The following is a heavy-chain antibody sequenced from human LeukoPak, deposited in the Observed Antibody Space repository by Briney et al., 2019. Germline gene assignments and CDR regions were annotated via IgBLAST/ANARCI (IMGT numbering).Heavy chain of an antibody. D-gene: IGHD2-15*01. Sequence: SETLSLTCAVYGGSFSGYYWSWIRQPPGKGLEWIGEINHSGSTNYNPSLKSRVTISVDTSKNQFSLKLSSVTAADTAVYYCARNPPPRSCSGGSCYSGGSYWGQGTLVTVSS. V-gene: IGHV4-34*01. CDR3: ARNPPPRSCSGGSCYSGGSY. CDR2: INHSGST. CDR1: GGSFSGYY. J-gene: IGHJ4*02.